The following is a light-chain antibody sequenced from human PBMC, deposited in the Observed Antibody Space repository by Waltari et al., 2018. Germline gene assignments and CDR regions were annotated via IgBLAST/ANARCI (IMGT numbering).Light chain of an antibody. Sequence: DIQMTQSPSSLSASVGDTVTITCRASQSISSWLDWYQQKPGKAPKLLIYKAYSLQSGVPSRFSGSVSGTEFTLTISSLQPEDFATYYCLQYSSSPYSFGQGTKVEIK. CDR1: QSISSW. CDR2: KAY. CDR3: LQYSSSPYS. J-gene: IGKJ2*03. V-gene: IGKV1-12*01.